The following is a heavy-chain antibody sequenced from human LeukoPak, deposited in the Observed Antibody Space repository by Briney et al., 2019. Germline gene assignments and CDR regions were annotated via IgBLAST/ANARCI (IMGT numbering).Heavy chain of an antibody. CDR3: ARVNPLGELF. CDR1: GGSFSGYY. D-gene: IGHD3-16*01. V-gene: IGHV4-34*01. CDR2: INHSGST. J-gene: IGHJ4*02. Sequence: SSETLSLTCAVYGGSFSGYYWSWIRQPPGKGLEWIGEINHSGSTNYNPSLKSRVTISVDTSKNQFSLKLSSVTAADTAVYYCARVNPLGELFWGQGTLVTVSS.